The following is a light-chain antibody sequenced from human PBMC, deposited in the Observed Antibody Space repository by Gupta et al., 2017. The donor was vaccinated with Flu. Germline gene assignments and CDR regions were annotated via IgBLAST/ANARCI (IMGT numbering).Light chain of an antibody. V-gene: IGKV2-28*01. CDR1: ESLLYSNGYNY. CDR3: MQAGHSPPT. J-gene: IGKJ1*01. CDR2: LGT. Sequence: DTEFTQSILSLCITPGEPGSISCRSSESLLYSNGYNYLDWYVQKPGQPPQLLINLGTNRASGVPDRFCCSGSGKTFIMNITRVEAEDVGIYYCMQAGHSPPTFGQGTKVEIK.